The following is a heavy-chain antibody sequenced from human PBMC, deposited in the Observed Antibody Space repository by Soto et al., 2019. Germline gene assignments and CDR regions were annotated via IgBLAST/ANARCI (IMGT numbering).Heavy chain of an antibody. CDR3: ARVKRSYDSSGYYLGWFDP. CDR1: GYTFTSYS. V-gene: IGHV1-18*01. Sequence: ASVKVSCKASGYTFTSYSISWVRQAPGQGLEWMGWISAYNGNTNYAQKLQGRVTMTTDTSTSTAYMELRSLRSDDTAVYYCARVKRSYDSSGYYLGWFDPWGQGTLVTVSS. CDR2: ISAYNGNT. J-gene: IGHJ5*02. D-gene: IGHD3-22*01.